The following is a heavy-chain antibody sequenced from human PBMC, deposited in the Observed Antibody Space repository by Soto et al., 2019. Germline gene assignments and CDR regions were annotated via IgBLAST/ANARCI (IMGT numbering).Heavy chain of an antibody. Sequence: EEQLVETGGKLVQPGGSLRLSCVVSGFTVSSNYMSWVRQAPGGGLEWVSSIYGGGDTFYADSVKGRFTISKVSSQNTLYLQMSSLKADDSAVYYCARDRWGWEKGGYPHSNGMIVWGQGTTVTVSS. CDR2: IYGGGDT. J-gene: IGHJ6*02. V-gene: IGHV3-53*02. CDR1: GFTVSSNY. D-gene: IGHD5-12*01. CDR3: ARDRWGWEKGGYPHSNGMIV.